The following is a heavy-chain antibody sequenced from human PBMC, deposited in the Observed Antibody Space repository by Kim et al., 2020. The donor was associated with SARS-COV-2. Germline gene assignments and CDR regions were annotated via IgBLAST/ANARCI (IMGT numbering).Heavy chain of an antibody. D-gene: IGHD3-10*01. CDR2: ISGSGGST. CDR3: AKDGLLWFGELSDY. J-gene: IGHJ4*02. CDR1: GFTFSSYA. Sequence: GGSLRLSCAASGFTFSSYAMSWVRQAPGKGLEWVSAISGSGGSTYYADSVKGRFTISRDNSKNTLYLQMNSLRAEDTAVYYCAKDGLLWFGELSDYWGQGTLVTVSS. V-gene: IGHV3-23*01.